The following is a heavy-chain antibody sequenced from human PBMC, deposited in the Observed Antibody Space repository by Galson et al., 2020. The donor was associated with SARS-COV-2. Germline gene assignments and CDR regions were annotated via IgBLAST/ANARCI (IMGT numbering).Heavy chain of an antibody. CDR2: INPNSGGT. J-gene: IGHJ6*03. CDR1: GYTFTGYY. Sequence: ASVKVSCKASGYTFTGYYMHWVRQAPGQGLEWMGRINPNSGGTNYAQKFQGRVTMTRDTSISTAYMELSRLRSDDTAVYYCARDGGYDYAPEVGGAAIYYYYYMDVWGKGTTVTISS. D-gene: IGHD5-12*01. CDR3: ARDGGYDYAPEVGGAAIYYYYYMDV. V-gene: IGHV1-2*06.